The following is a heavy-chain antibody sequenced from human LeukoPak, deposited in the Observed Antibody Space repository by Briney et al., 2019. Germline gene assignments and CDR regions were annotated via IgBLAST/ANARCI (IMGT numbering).Heavy chain of an antibody. D-gene: IGHD3-22*01. Sequence: GGSLRLSCAASGFTFSSYAMSWARQAPGKGLEWVSGISTSGDTTSYADSVRGRFTISRDNPRNMLYMQMSSLTDEDTAVYYCAIMHRYYDGSGYWVHWGQGALVTVSS. V-gene: IGHV3-23*01. CDR2: ISTSGDTT. J-gene: IGHJ4*02. CDR3: AIMHRYYDGSGYWVH. CDR1: GFTFSSYA.